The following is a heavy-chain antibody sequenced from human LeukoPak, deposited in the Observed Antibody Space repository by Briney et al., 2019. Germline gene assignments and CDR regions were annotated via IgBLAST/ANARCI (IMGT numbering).Heavy chain of an antibody. D-gene: IGHD1-1*01. J-gene: IGHJ4*02. CDR3: ARDRLEGGETFDS. CDR1: GFSFRSYS. CDR2: ITGSSSYI. Sequence: GGSLRLSCAASGFSFRSYSMDWVRQAPGKGLEWVSSITGSSSYISYADSVKGRFTISRGNAENSLFLQMNSLRPEDTAVYLCARDRLEGGETFDSWGQGTLVTVSS. V-gene: IGHV3-21*01.